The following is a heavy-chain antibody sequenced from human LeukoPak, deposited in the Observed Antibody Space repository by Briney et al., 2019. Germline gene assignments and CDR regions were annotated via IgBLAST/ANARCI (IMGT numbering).Heavy chain of an antibody. J-gene: IGHJ6*03. CDR3: ARAGKEAHYDSSGYYYYYYYMDV. Sequence: PGGSLRLSCAASGFTFSSYAMSWVRQAPGKGLEWVSAISGSGGSTYYADSVKGRFTISRDNAKNSLYLQMNSLRAEDTAVYYCARAGKEAHYDSSGYYYYYYYMDVWGKGTTVTVSS. V-gene: IGHV3-23*01. CDR1: GFTFSSYA. D-gene: IGHD3-22*01. CDR2: ISGSGGST.